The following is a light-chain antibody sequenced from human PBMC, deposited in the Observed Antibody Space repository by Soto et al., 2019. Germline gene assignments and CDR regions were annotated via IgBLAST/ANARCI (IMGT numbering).Light chain of an antibody. CDR1: QTVSSTF. Sequence: EVVLTQSPGTLSFSPGERATLSCRASQTVSSTFLAWYQRKPDQAPRLLIYGVSNRATGIPDRFSGSGSGTDFTLTISRLEPEDFAVYYCQQYGSAPLTFGGGTKVEIK. V-gene: IGKV3-20*01. CDR2: GVS. J-gene: IGKJ4*01. CDR3: QQYGSAPLT.